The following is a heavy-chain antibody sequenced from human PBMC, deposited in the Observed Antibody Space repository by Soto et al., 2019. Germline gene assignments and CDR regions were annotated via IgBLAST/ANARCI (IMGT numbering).Heavy chain of an antibody. CDR3: AKDPILGDNWFDP. Sequence: PGGSLRLSCAASGFTFDDYTMHWVRQAPGKGLEWVSLISWDGGSTYYADSVKGRFTISRDNSKNSLYLQMNSLRTEDTALYYCAKDPILGDNWFDPWGQGTLVTVSS. D-gene: IGHD3-16*01. CDR2: ISWDGGST. V-gene: IGHV3-43*01. J-gene: IGHJ5*02. CDR1: GFTFDDYT.